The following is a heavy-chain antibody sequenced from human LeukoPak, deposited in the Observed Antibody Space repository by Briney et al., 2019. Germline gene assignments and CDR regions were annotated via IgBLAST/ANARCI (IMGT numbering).Heavy chain of an antibody. Sequence: GGSLRLSCAASGFTFSSYGMHWVRQAPGKGLEWVAFIRYDGSNKYYADSVKGRFTISRDDAKNLLYLDMNSLRAEDTAVYYCARRAGAYSHPYDYWGQGTLVTVSS. CDR3: ARRAGAYSHPYDY. V-gene: IGHV3-30*02. CDR1: GFTFSSYG. D-gene: IGHD4/OR15-4a*01. CDR2: IRYDGSNK. J-gene: IGHJ4*02.